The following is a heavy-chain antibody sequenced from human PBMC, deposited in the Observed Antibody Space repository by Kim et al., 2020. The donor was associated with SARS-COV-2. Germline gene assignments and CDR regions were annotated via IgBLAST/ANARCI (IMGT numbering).Heavy chain of an antibody. V-gene: IGHV6-1*01. Sequence: SQTLSLTCAISGDSVSSNSAACNSIRQSPSRGLEWLGRTYYRSKWYNDYAVSVKSRITINPDTSKNQSYLQLNSVTPEDTAVYNCASESQSAAFDIWVQGKLVTVSS. J-gene: IGHJ3*02. CDR2: TYYRSKWYN. CDR1: GDSVSSNSAA. CDR3: ASESQSAAFDI.